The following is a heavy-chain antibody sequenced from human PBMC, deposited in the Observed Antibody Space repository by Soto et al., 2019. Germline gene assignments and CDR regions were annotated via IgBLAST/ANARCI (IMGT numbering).Heavy chain of an antibody. V-gene: IGHV6-1*01. J-gene: IGHJ4*01. CDR1: GDSVSSNSAA. CDR3: ARVSINGSYSHFDY. D-gene: IGHD1-26*01. CDR2: TYYTSKWYN. Sequence: PSQTLSLTCVISGDSVSSNSAAWNWIRQSPSRGLEWLARTYYTSKWYNDYAVSVKSRITINADTSKNQFSLQLNSVTPEDTAVYYCARVSINGSYSHFDYWGQGTLVTVSS.